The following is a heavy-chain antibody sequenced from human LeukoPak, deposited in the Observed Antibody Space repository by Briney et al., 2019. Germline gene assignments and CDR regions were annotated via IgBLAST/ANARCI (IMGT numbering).Heavy chain of an antibody. CDR3: ARAPHYSNYGPYYYGMDV. Sequence: GGSLRLSCAASGFTFSSYWMNWVRQVPGKGLVWVSRIASDGNNRDYADSVKGRFTISRDNAKNTLYLQMNSLRAEDTAVYYCARAPHYSNYGPYYYGMDVWGQGTTVTVSS. J-gene: IGHJ6*02. V-gene: IGHV3-74*01. CDR2: IASDGNNR. CDR1: GFTFSSYW. D-gene: IGHD4-11*01.